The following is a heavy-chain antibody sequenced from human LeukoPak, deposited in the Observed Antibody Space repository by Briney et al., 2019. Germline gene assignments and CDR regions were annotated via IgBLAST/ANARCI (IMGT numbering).Heavy chain of an antibody. J-gene: IGHJ6*02. CDR2: IGSDGSSA. CDR1: GFTFSSYF. CDR3: ARHGMDV. Sequence: PGGSLRLSCAASGFTFSSYFIHWVRQGPGRALVWVSRIGSDGSSASSADSVKGRFTISRDNSKNTLYLQMNSLRAEDMAVYYCARHGMDVWGQGTTVTVSS. V-gene: IGHV3-74*01.